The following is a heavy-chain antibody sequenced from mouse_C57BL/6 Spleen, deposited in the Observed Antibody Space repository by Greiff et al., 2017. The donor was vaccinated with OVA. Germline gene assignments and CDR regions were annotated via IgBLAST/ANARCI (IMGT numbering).Heavy chain of an antibody. J-gene: IGHJ2*01. CDR3: ARSPPLRRYYFDY. Sequence: VQLQQPGTELVKPGASVKLSCKASGYTFTSYWMHWVKQRPGQGLEWIGNINPSNGGTNYNEKFKSKATLTVDKSSSTAYMQLSSLTSEDSAVYYCARSPPLRRYYFDYWGQGTTLTVSS. V-gene: IGHV1-53*01. CDR2: INPSNGGT. CDR1: GYTFTSYW. D-gene: IGHD1-1*01.